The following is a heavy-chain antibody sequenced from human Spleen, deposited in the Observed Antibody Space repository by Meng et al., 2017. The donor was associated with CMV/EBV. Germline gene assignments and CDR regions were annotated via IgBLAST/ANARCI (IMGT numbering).Heavy chain of an antibody. CDR2: INPYSGGT. Sequence: FTGYYIHWVRQAPGQGLEWMGWINPYSGGTNSAQRFQGRVTMTRDTSIRTAYMELSRLRSDDTAMYYCASTRNVLRFLEWSSHPLDVWGQGTMVTVSS. V-gene: IGHV1-2*02. CDR3: ASTRNVLRFLEWSSHPLDV. J-gene: IGHJ6*02. CDR1: FTGYY. D-gene: IGHD3-3*01.